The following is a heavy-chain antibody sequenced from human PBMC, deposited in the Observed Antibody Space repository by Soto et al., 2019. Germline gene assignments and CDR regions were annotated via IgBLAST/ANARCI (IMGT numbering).Heavy chain of an antibody. D-gene: IGHD3-22*01. V-gene: IGHV3-53*01. CDR2: IYSGGST. CDR3: ARTTNYYDSSGYYGSGAFDI. CDR1: GFTVSSNY. Sequence: GSLRLSCAASGFTVSSNYMSWVRQAPGKGLEWVSVIYSGGSTYYADSVKGRFTISRDNSKNTLYLQMNSLRAEDTAVYYCARTTNYYDSSGYYGSGAFDIWGQGTMVTVSS. J-gene: IGHJ3*02.